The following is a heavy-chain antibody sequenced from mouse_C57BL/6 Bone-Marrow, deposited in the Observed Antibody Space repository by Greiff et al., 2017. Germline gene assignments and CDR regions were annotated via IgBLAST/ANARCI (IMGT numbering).Heavy chain of an antibody. J-gene: IGHJ1*03. CDR1: GFNIKDDY. Sequence: EVQLQQSGAELVRPGASVKLSCTASGFNIKDDYMHWVKQRPEQGLEWIGWIDPENGDTEYASKFQGKATITADTSSNTAYLQLSSLTSEDTAVYYCTTWDSAWDCDVWGTGTTVTVSS. V-gene: IGHV14-4*01. D-gene: IGHD2-12*01. CDR2: IDPENGDT. CDR3: TTWDSAWDCDV.